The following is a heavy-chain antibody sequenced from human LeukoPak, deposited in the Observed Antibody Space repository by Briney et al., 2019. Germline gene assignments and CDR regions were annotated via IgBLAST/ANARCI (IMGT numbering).Heavy chain of an antibody. Sequence: ASVKVSCKASGYTFTGYYMHWVRQAPGQGLERMGWINPNSGGTNYAQKFQGRVTMTRDTSISTAYMELSRLRSDDTAVYYCARAYDFWSGYSHYSYWGQGTLVTVSS. D-gene: IGHD3-3*01. V-gene: IGHV1-2*02. CDR2: INPNSGGT. J-gene: IGHJ4*02. CDR3: ARAYDFWSGYSHYSY. CDR1: GYTFTGYY.